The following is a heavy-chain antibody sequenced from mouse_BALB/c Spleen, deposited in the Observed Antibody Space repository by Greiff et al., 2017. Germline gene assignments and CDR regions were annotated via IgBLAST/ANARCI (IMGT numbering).Heavy chain of an antibody. D-gene: IGHD3-2*01. Sequence: DVKLQESGPDLVKPSQSLSLTCTVTGYSITSGYSWHWIRQFPGNKLEWMGYIHYSGSTNYNPSLKSRISITRDTSKNQFFLQLNSVTTEDTATYYCARSPVSDRQLGLDYAMDYWGQGTSVTVSS. CDR2: IHYSGST. V-gene: IGHV3-1*02. J-gene: IGHJ4*01. CDR3: ARSPVSDRQLGLDYAMDY. CDR1: GYSITSGYS.